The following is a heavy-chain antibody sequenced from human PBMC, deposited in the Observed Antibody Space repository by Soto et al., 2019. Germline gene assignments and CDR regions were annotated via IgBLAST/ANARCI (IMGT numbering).Heavy chain of an antibody. Sequence: SLRLSCAASGFTFRVYGMHWVRQAPGKGLEWVADISYDGNKKYYTDSVKGRFTISRDNSKDTLYLQMNSLRDEDTALYYCAKGLQWLAFDYWGQGTLVT. CDR3: AKGLQWLAFDY. D-gene: IGHD6-19*01. V-gene: IGHV3-30*18. CDR1: GFTFRVYG. CDR2: ISYDGNKK. J-gene: IGHJ4*02.